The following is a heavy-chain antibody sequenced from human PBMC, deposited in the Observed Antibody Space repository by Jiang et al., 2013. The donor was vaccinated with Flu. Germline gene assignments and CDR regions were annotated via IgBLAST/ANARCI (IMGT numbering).Heavy chain of an antibody. J-gene: IGHJ6*02. CDR2: ISYDGSNK. V-gene: IGHV3-30-3*01. CDR1: GFTFSSYA. CDR3: ARDQTTVVTYSHGMDV. Sequence: VQLLESGGGVVQPGRSLRLSCAASGFTFSSYAMHWVRQAPGKGLEWVAVISYDGSNKYYADSVKGRFTISRDNSKNTLYLQMNSLRAEDTAVYYCARDQTTVVTYSHGMDVWGQGTTVTVSS. D-gene: IGHD4-23*01.